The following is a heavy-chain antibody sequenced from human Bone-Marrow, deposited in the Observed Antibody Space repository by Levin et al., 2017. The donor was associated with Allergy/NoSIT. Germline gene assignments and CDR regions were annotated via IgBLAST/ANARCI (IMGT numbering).Heavy chain of an antibody. CDR1: GGSFSTFY. CDR3: ARGGPRRFPFAV. J-gene: IGHJ4*02. D-gene: IGHD2-21*01. CDR2: IYFSGST. Sequence: GSLRLSCTVSGGSFSTFYWSLIRQSPGKGLEWIGHIYFSGSTDYNPSLESRVTMSVDTSRMEYSLRLTSMTAADTAVYYCARGGPRRFPFAVWGQGMLVTVSS. V-gene: IGHV4-59*01.